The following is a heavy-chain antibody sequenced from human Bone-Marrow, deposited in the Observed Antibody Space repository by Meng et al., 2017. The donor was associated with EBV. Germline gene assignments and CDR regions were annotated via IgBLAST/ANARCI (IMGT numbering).Heavy chain of an antibody. D-gene: IGHD6-19*01. J-gene: IGHJ5*02. CDR2: VHYTGST. CDR3: ARPFPSWQSPRLDPFGA. CDR1: GDSISIFYY. Sequence: QVSPSRAPSLTVTFSGDSISIFYYWRWIRQPPGRGLEWIGSVHYTGSTYYSPSLKSRVTVSVDTSKNQFSLRLTSVTAADTAVYYCARPFPSWQSPRLDPFGAWGQGTLVTVSS. V-gene: IGHV4-39*01.